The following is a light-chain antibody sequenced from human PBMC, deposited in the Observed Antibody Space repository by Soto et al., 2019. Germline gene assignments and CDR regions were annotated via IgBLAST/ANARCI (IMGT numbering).Light chain of an antibody. J-gene: IGLJ1*01. CDR1: SSGVGGYNY. CDR3: SSYTTSYFYV. Sequence: QSALTQPASVSGSPGQSITISCTGTSSGVGGYNYVSWYQQHPGKAPKLMIYEVSNRPSGVSNRFSGSKSGNTASLTISGLQAEDEADYYCSSYTTSYFYVFGPGTKLTVL. V-gene: IGLV2-14*01. CDR2: EVS.